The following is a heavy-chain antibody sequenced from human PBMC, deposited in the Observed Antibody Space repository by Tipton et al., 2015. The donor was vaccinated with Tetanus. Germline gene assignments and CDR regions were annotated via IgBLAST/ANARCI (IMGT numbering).Heavy chain of an antibody. V-gene: IGHV6-1*01. D-gene: IGHD2-2*01. CDR3: ARGYAGGAWDV. J-gene: IGHJ4*02. Sequence: GLVKPSQTLSVTCVISGDRLSSDIAAWYWTRQSPSRGLEWLGRTYYRSKWSNDYAVSVKSRVTITSDTSKNQFPLQLGSVTPEDTAVYYCARGYAGGAWDVWGQGNLVTVSS. CDR1: GDRLSSDIAA. CDR2: TYYRSKWSN.